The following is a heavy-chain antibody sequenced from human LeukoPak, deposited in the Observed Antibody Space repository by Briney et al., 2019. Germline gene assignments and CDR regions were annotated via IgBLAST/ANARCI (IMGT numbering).Heavy chain of an antibody. CDR1: GFTSSSHA. J-gene: IGHJ4*02. D-gene: IGHD6-19*01. CDR2: ISGSGGST. CDR3: AKGLAGAGHFDY. V-gene: IGHV3-23*01. Sequence: GGSLRLSCAASGFTSSSHAMSWVRQAPGKGLEWVSAISGSGGSTYYADSVRGRFTISRDKSKNTLYLQRISMRAEDTAVYYCAKGLAGAGHFDYWGQGTLVTVSS.